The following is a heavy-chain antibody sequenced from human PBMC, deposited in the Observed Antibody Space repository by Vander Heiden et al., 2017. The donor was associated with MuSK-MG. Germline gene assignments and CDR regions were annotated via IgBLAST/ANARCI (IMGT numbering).Heavy chain of an antibody. V-gene: IGHV3-43D*04. J-gene: IGHJ4*02. CDR1: GFTFDDYA. Sequence: EVQLVESGGVVVQPGGSLRLSCAASGFTFDDYAMHWVRQAPGKGLEWVSLISWDGGSTYYADSVKGRVTISRDNSKNSLYLQMNSLRAEDTALYYCAKAGRYCSSTSCWGYFDYWGQGTLVTVSS. CDR3: AKAGRYCSSTSCWGYFDY. D-gene: IGHD2-2*01. CDR2: ISWDGGST.